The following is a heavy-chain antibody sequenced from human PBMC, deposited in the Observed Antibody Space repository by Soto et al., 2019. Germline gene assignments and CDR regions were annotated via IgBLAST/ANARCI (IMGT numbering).Heavy chain of an antibody. V-gene: IGHV3-30*18. D-gene: IGHD3-10*01. CDR2: ISYDGSNK. J-gene: IGHJ6*02. CDR1: GFTFSSYG. Sequence: PGGSLRLSCAASGFTFSSYGMHWVRQAPGKGLEWVAVISYDGSNKYYADSVKGRFTISRDNSKNTLYLQMNSLRAEDTAVYYCANAVHERGGGMDVWGQGTTVTVSS. CDR3: ANAVHERGGGMDV.